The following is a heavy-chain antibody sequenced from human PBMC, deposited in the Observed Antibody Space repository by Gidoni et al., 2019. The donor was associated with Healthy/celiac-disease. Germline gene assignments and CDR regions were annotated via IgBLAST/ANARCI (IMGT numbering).Heavy chain of an antibody. CDR3: ARRNSQLGSSFDY. D-gene: IGHD6-6*01. V-gene: IGHV4-39*01. Sequence: QLQLQESGPGLVKPSETLSPTCTVSGGPNSSRRYFWGWIRQPPGKGLEWIGSIYYSGSTYYNPPLKSRVTISVATSKTQFSLKRSSVTAADTAVYYCARRNSQLGSSFDYWGQGTLVTVSS. CDR1: GGPNSSRRYF. CDR2: IYYSGST. J-gene: IGHJ4*02.